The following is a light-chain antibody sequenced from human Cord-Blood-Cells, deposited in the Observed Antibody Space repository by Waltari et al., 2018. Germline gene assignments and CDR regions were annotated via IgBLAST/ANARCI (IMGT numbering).Light chain of an antibody. V-gene: IGLV2-8*01. CDR2: EVS. CDR1: SSDVGGDNS. CDR3: SSYAGSNNLGV. Sequence: QSALTQPPSASGSPGQSVTISCPGTSSDVGGDNSVSWYQQHPGKAPKLMIYEVSKRPSGVPDRFSGSKSGNTASLTVSGLQAEDEADYYCSSYAGSNNLGVFGGGTKLTVL. J-gene: IGLJ2*01.